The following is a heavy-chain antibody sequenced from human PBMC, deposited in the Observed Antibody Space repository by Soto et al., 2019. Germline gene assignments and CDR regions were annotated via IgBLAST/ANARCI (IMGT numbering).Heavy chain of an antibody. CDR3: ASDISYYDSSGYRGPKYLQH. V-gene: IGHV3-21*01. CDR1: GFTFSSYT. D-gene: IGHD3-22*01. CDR2: ISSGSSYI. J-gene: IGHJ1*01. Sequence: GGSLRLSCAPSGFTFSSYTVSWVRQAPGKGLEWVSSISSGSSYIHYADSVKGRFTISRVNAKDSLFLQMSSLRAEDTAVYYCASDISYYDSSGYRGPKYLQHWGQGTLVT.